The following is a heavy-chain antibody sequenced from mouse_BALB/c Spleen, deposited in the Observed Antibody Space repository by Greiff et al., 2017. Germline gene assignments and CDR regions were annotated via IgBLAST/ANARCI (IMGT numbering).Heavy chain of an antibody. CDR2: IWAGGST. J-gene: IGHJ3*01. CDR1: GFSLTSYV. D-gene: IGHD2-10*02. V-gene: IGHV2-9*02. CDR3: ARGGYGNEFAY. Sequence: QVQLKESGPGLVAPSQSLSITCTVSGFSLTSYVVHWVRQPPGKGLEWLGVIWAGGSTNYNSALMSRLSINKDNSTSQVFLKMNSLQTDDTAMYYCARGGYGNEFAYWGQGTLVTVAA.